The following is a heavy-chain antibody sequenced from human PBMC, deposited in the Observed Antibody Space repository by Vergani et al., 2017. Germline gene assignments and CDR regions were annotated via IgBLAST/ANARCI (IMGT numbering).Heavy chain of an antibody. Sequence: QVQLQESGPGLVKPSQTLSLTCTVSGGSISSGSYYWSWIRQPAGKGLEWIGLIYTSGSTNYNPALKSRVTISVDTSKNQFSLKLSSVTAADTAVYYCYRTEPPGAFDIWGQGTMGTVSS. CDR2: IYTSGST. D-gene: IGHD1-26*01. CDR3: YRTEPPGAFDI. V-gene: IGHV4-61*02. CDR1: GGSISSGSYY. J-gene: IGHJ3*02.